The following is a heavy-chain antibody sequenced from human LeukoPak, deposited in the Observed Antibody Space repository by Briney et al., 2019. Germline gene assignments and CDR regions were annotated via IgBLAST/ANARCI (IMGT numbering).Heavy chain of an antibody. CDR3: ARDLGYCTCGTCYSVLDY. D-gene: IGHD2-15*01. CDR2: IQTDGSET. J-gene: IGHJ4*02. CDR1: AFTSSSFW. Sequence: GRSLSLSCAVAAFTSSSFWTSWVRPAPREGMGWVAKIQTDGSETNHGGSVAGRFTISRDNAKNSLYLQMNSLRAEDTAVYYCARDLGYCTCGTCYSVLDYWGQEALLTVFS. V-gene: IGHV3-7*01.